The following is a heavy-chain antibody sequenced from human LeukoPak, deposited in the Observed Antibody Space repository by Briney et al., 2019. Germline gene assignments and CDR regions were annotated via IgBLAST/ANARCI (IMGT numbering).Heavy chain of an antibody. Sequence: SVKVSCKASGGTFSSYAISWLRQAPGQGLEWMGGIIPIFGTANYAQKFQGRVTITADESTSTAYMELSSLRSEDTAVYYCARSSYDYVWGSYRWTYDYWGQGTLVTVSS. CDR2: IIPIFGTA. D-gene: IGHD3-16*02. CDR1: GGTFSSYA. V-gene: IGHV1-69*13. CDR3: ARSSYDYVWGSYRWTYDY. J-gene: IGHJ4*02.